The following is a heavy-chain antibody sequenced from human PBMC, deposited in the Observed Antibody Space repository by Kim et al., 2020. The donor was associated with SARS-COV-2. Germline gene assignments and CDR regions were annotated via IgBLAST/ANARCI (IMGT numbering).Heavy chain of an antibody. CDR1: GFTFSSYA. CDR3: AKDPCSGGSCYSLYCVDY. Sequence: GGSLRLSCAASGFTFSSYAMSWVRQAPGKGLEWVSAISGSGGSTYYADSVKGRFTISRDNSKNTLYLQMNSLRAEDTAVYYCAKDPCSGGSCYSLYCVDYWGQGTLVTVSS. CDR2: ISGSGGST. V-gene: IGHV3-23*01. J-gene: IGHJ4*02. D-gene: IGHD2-15*01.